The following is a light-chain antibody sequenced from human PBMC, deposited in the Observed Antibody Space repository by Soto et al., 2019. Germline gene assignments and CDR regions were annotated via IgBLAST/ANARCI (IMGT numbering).Light chain of an antibody. CDR1: QSISSY. J-gene: IGKJ1*01. Sequence: IQLTQSPSYLSPXPFYXXTIXXRASQSISSYLNWYQQKPGKAPKLLIYAASSLQSGVPSRFSGSGSGTDFTLTISSLQPEDFATYYCQQSYSTPQTFGQGTKVDIK. V-gene: IGKV1-39*01. CDR3: QQSYSTPQT. CDR2: AAS.